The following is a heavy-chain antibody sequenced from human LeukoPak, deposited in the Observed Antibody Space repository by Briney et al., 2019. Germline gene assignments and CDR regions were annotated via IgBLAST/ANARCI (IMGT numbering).Heavy chain of an antibody. CDR2: MNPNSGNT. V-gene: IGHV1-8*01. CDR3: AKGAPGWYVFESYNWFDP. CDR1: GYTFTSYD. J-gene: IGHJ5*02. Sequence: ASVKVSCKASGYTFTSYDINWVRQATGQGLEWMGWMNPNSGNTGYAQKFQGRVTMTRNTSISTAYMELSSLRSEDTAVYYCAKGAPGWYVFESYNWFDPWGQGTLVTVSS. D-gene: IGHD6-19*01.